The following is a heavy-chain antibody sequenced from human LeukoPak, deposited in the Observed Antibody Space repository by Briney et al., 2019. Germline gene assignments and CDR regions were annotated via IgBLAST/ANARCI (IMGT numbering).Heavy chain of an antibody. V-gene: IGHV3-33*01. CDR1: GFTFSSYG. CDR2: IWYDGSNK. Sequence: GRSLRLSCAASGFTFSSYGMHWVRQAPGKGLEWVAVIWYDGSNKYYADSVKGRFTLSRDNSKNTLHLQMNSLRAEDTAVYYCARGGYKWYFDLWGRGTLVTVSS. D-gene: IGHD6-25*01. J-gene: IGHJ2*01. CDR3: ARGGYKWYFDL.